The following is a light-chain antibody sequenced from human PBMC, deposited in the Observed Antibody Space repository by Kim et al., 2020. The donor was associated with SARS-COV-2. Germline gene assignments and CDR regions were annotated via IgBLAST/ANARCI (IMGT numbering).Light chain of an antibody. V-gene: IGKV1-27*01. Sequence: ASVGERVTITCRASKGISNDLAWYQQKPGKVPKLLIFAASASQSGVPSRFSGSGSGTDFTLTISSLQPEDVATYYCQKYNGAPWTFGQGTKVDIK. J-gene: IGKJ1*01. CDR1: KGISND. CDR2: AAS. CDR3: QKYNGAPWT.